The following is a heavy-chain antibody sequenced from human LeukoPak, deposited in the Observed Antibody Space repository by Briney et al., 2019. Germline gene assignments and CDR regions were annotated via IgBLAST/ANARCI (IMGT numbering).Heavy chain of an antibody. V-gene: IGHV4-59*12. Sequence: SETLSLTCTVSGGSISSYYWSWIRQPPGKGLEWIGYIYYSGSTNYNPSLKSRVTISVDTSKNQFSLKLSSVTAADTAVYYCAKDFSDFGVEIDYWGQGTLVTVSS. CDR3: AKDFSDFGVEIDY. CDR2: IYYSGST. CDR1: GGSISSYY. J-gene: IGHJ4*02. D-gene: IGHD3-3*01.